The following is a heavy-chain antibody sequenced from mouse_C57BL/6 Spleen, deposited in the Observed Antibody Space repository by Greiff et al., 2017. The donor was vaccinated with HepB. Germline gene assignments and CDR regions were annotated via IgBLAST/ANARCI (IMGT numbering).Heavy chain of an antibody. CDR1: GYTFTSYW. J-gene: IGHJ2*01. D-gene: IGHD1-1*01. V-gene: IGHV1-52*01. CDR3: ARNNSGSSWDFDY. Sequence: QVQLQQPGAELVRPGSSVKLSCKASGYTFTSYWMHWVKQRPIQGLEWIGNIDPSDSETHYNQKFKDKATLTVDKSTSTAYMQLSSLTSEDSAVYYCARNNSGSSWDFDYWGQGTTLTVSS. CDR2: IDPSDSET.